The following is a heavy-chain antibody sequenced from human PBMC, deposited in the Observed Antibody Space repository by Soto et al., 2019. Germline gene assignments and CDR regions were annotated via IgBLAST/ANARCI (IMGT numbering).Heavy chain of an antibody. CDR1: GFTFSTYS. V-gene: IGHV3-48*02. D-gene: IGHD5-18*01. Sequence: PGGSLRLSCAASGFTFSTYSMSWVRQAPGKGLEWVSYISSSSSTIFYTDSVKGRFTVSRDNAKNSLYLQMNSLRDEDTAVYYCARDRGYTYGFEFWGQGALVTVSS. J-gene: IGHJ4*02. CDR3: ARDRGYTYGFEF. CDR2: ISSSSSTI.